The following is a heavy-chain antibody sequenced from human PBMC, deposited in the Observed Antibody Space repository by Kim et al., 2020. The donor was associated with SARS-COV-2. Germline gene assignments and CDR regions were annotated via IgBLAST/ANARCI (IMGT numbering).Heavy chain of an antibody. CDR1: GGSISSEIYY. CDR3: ARPGYRYGYVVH. D-gene: IGHD5-18*01. V-gene: IGHV4-39*02. J-gene: IGHJ5*02. Sequence: SETLSLTCSVSGGSISSEIYYWGWIRQPPGKGLEWIGNIYYTGSTYYNPSLKSRVTISVDASKNHFSLRLSSVTAADTAVYYCARPGYRYGYVVHWGQGTLVTVSS. CDR2: IYYTGST.